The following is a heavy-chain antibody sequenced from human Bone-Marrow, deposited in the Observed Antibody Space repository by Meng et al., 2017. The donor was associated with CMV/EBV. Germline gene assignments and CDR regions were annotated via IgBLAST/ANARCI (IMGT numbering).Heavy chain of an antibody. V-gene: IGHV4-4*01. CDR3: ARDLLTGGLRHFDD. J-gene: IGHJ4*02. CDR2: INHSGST. CDR1: GGSIIRVDW. D-gene: IGHD3-10*01. Sequence: GGSIIRVDWWRWVRQTPGKGLEWIGEINHSGSTNYNPSLKSRITMSVDKSKNQFSLKLTSVTAADTAIYFCARDLLTGGLRHFDDWGQGILVTVSS.